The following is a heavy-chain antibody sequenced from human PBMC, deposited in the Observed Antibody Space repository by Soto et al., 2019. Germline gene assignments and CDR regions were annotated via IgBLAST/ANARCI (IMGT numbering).Heavy chain of an antibody. CDR1: GFTFSSYA. D-gene: IGHD3-22*01. CDR3: ARDRSANYYDISGYFHIGGDY. V-gene: IGHV3-23*01. Sequence: GGSLRLSCAASGFTFSSYAMSWVRQAPGKGLEWVSGITGSGSGTYYADSVKGRFTVSRDNSKSTLYLQMNSLRVEDTAAYYCARDRSANYYDISGYFHIGGDYWGQGTLVTVSS. CDR2: ITGSGSGT. J-gene: IGHJ4*02.